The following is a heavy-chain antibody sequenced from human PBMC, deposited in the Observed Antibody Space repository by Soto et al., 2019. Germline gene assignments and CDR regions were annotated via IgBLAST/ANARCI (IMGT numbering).Heavy chain of an antibody. Sequence: GGSLRLSCAASGFTFSDYYMSWIRQAPGKGLEWVSYISSSGSTIYYADSVKGRFTISRDNAKNSLYLQMNSLRAEDTAVYYCARDQAHGPFHPLDYWGQGTLVTVSS. CDR3: ARDQAHGPFHPLDY. J-gene: IGHJ4*02. CDR1: GFTFSDYY. V-gene: IGHV3-11*01. CDR2: ISSSGSTI.